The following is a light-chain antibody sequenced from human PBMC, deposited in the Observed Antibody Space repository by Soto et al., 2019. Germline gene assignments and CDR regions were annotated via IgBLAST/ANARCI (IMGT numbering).Light chain of an antibody. CDR1: QSVSSN. CDR2: GAS. J-gene: IGKJ5*01. V-gene: IGKV3-15*01. CDR3: QQYGSSGIT. Sequence: EIVMTQSPATLSVSPGERATLSCRASQSVSSNLAWYQQKPGQAPRLLIYGASTRATGIPARFSGSGSGTEFTLTISSLQSEDFAVYYCQQYGSSGITFGQGTRLEMK.